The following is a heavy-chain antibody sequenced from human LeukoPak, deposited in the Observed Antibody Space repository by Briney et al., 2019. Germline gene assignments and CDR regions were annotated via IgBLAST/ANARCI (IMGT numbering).Heavy chain of an antibody. J-gene: IGHJ1*01. V-gene: IGHV4-34*01. CDR1: GGSFSGYY. D-gene: IGHD1-7*01. CDR3: ASGGNWKYARGYFQH. Sequence: SETLSLTCAVYGGSFSGYYWSWIRQPPGKGLEWIGEINHSGSTNYNPSLKSRVTISVDTSKNQFSLKLSSVTAADTAVYYCASGGNWKYARGYFQHWGQGTLVTVSS. CDR2: INHSGST.